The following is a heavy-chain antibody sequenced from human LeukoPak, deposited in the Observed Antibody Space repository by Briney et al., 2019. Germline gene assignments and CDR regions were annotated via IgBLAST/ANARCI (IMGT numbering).Heavy chain of an antibody. CDR3: AREISGSYPGVYYYGLDV. CDR2: IYYSGST. Sequence: SETLSLTCTVSGGSISSGDYYWGWIRQPPGKGLEWIGYIYYSGSTYYNPSLKSRVTISVDTSKNQFSLKLSSVTAADTAVYYCAREISGSYPGVYYYGLDVWGQGTTVTVSS. V-gene: IGHV4-30-4*01. J-gene: IGHJ6*02. D-gene: IGHD1-26*01. CDR1: GGSISSGDYY.